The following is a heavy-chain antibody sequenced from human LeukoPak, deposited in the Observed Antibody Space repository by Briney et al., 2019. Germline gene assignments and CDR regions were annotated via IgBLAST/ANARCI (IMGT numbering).Heavy chain of an antibody. Sequence: ASVKVSCKASRYTFTGYYMHWVRQAPGQGLEWMGWINPNSGGTNYAQKFQGRVTMTRDTSISTAYMELSRLRSEVTAVYYSVTRDSRFWYPPDYYGMDVWGQGTTVTVSS. V-gene: IGHV1-2*02. J-gene: IGHJ6*02. CDR1: RYTFTGYY. CDR2: INPNSGGT. CDR3: VTRDSRFWYPPDYYGMDV. D-gene: IGHD6-13*01.